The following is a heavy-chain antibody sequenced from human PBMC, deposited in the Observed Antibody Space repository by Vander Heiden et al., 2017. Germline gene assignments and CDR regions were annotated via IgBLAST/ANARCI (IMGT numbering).Heavy chain of an antibody. J-gene: IGHJ4*02. CDR2: FDPEDGET. CDR1: GYTLTELS. V-gene: IGHV1-24*01. Sequence: SGAEVKKPGASVKVSCEVSGYTLTELSMHWVRQAPGKGLEWMGGFDPEDGETIYAQKFQGRVTMTEDTSTDTAYMELSSLRSEDTAVYYCATVSITIFGVVTYYFDYWGQGTLVTVSS. CDR3: ATVSITIFGVVTYYFDY. D-gene: IGHD3-3*01.